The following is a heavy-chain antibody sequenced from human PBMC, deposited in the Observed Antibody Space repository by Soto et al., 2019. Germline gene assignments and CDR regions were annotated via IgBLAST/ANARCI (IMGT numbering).Heavy chain of an antibody. Sequence: GGSLRLSCAASGFIFENFGMSWVRQAPGKGLEWISSISGSGFKKYYADSVKGRFTISRDNSKSTVYLELDNLSAEDTAVYHCAKNQGVELVPLATVDWFDPWGQGSVGTVSS. CDR2: ISGSGFKK. V-gene: IGHV3-23*01. D-gene: IGHD1-26*01. CDR3: AKNQGVELVPLATVDWFDP. CDR1: GFIFENFG. J-gene: IGHJ5*02.